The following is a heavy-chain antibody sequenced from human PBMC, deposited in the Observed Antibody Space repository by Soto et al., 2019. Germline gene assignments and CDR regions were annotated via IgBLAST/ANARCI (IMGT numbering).Heavy chain of an antibody. V-gene: IGHV3-7*04. CDR3: ARGDYHDSSGPFSDAFDV. CDR2: IKQDGSEK. CDR1: GFTFSTYW. D-gene: IGHD3-22*01. J-gene: IGHJ3*01. Sequence: GGPQRLSWAGSGFTFSTYWMRWVRQAPGKGLEWVANIKQDGSEKWYVDSVKGRFIISRDNAKKSLFLQMNNLRVEDTAVYYCARGDYHDSSGPFSDAFDVWGQGTMVIVSS.